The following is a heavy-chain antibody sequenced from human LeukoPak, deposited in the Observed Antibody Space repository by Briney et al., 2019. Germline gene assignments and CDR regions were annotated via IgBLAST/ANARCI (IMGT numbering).Heavy chain of an antibody. CDR1: GFTFSSYG. Sequence: GGSLRLSCAASGFTFSSYGMHWVRQAPGKGLEWVAFIRYDGSNKYYADSVKGRFTISRDNSKNTLYLQMNSLRAEDMAVYYCARESALTAGSFDYWGQGTLVTVSS. J-gene: IGHJ4*02. CDR2: IRYDGSNK. V-gene: IGHV3-30*02. D-gene: IGHD6-13*01. CDR3: ARESALTAGSFDY.